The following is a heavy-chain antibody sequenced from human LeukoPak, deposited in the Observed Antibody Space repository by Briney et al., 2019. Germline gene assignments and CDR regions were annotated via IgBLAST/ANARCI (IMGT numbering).Heavy chain of an antibody. V-gene: IGHV3-23*01. J-gene: IGHJ5*01. CDR1: ALTFNNYA. Sequence: GGSLRLSCAASALTFNNYALNWVRQAPGKGLEWVSTIIGSGASTFYADSVKGRFTISRDNSKNTVYLQMNSLRAEDTAVYYCAKAPGWYPGFDFWGQGTLVTVSS. D-gene: IGHD6-19*01. CDR2: IIGSGAST. CDR3: AKAPGWYPGFDF.